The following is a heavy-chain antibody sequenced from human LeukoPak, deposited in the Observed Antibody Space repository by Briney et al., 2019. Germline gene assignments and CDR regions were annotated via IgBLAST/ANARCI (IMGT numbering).Heavy chain of an antibody. Sequence: ASVKVSCKASGYIFNDYYIHWVRQAPGQGLEWMGWIIPKSGGTNYAQKFQGRVTMTTDTSNCTAYMELSRLRYDDTAVYYCARERFYSKPTSPGWTNYWGQGTLVTVSS. CDR2: IIPKSGGT. CDR1: GYIFNDYY. V-gene: IGHV1-2*02. D-gene: IGHD2/OR15-2a*01. CDR3: ARERFYSKPTSPGWTNY. J-gene: IGHJ4*02.